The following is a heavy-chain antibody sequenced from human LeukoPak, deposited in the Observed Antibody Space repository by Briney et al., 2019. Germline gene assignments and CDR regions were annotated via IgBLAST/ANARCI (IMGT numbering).Heavy chain of an antibody. D-gene: IGHD3-22*01. CDR1: GYTFTSYD. V-gene: IGHV1-8*01. Sequence: ASVKVSCKASGYTFTSYDINWVRQATGQGLEWMGWMNPNSGNTGYAQKFQGRVTMTRNTSIRTAYMKLSSLRSEDTAVYYCASYYYDSSGYSRPFDYWGQGTLVTVSS. CDR3: ASYYYDSSGYSRPFDY. J-gene: IGHJ4*02. CDR2: MNPNSGNT.